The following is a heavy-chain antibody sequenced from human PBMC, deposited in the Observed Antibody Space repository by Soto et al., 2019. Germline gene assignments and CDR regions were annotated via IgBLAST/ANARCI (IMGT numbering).Heavy chain of an antibody. CDR1: GFTFSNAW. V-gene: IGHV3-15*01. Sequence: EVQLVESGGGLVKPGGSLRLSCAASGFTFSNAWMSWVRQAPGKGLEWVGRIKSKTDGGTTDYAAPVKGRFTISRDDSKNTRTLQMTSLKPAETAVYSCPTDLRTSNPPGWAQGPLVTVSS. CDR2: IKSKTDGGTT. CDR3: PTDLRTSNPPG. J-gene: IGHJ4*02. D-gene: IGHD4-4*01.